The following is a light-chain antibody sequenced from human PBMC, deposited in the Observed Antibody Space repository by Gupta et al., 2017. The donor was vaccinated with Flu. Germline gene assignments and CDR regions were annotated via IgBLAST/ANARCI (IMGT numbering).Light chain of an antibody. CDR2: GSS. CDR3: QHYNSYPHT. V-gene: IGKV1-16*02. Sequence: DIRMTQSPASLSASVGDSVTITCRASQGISNYLAWFQQTPGKAPKALIYGSSTLQSVVPSKFSGSRSGTDFTLTISILQPEDSATYYCQHYNSYPHTFGQGTKLEIK. CDR1: QGISNY. J-gene: IGKJ2*01.